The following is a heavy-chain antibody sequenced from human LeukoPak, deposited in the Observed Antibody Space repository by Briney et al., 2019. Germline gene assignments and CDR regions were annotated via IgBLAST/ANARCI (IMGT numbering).Heavy chain of an antibody. CDR3: AKGDYYDFDY. V-gene: IGHV3-23*01. Sequence: GGSLRLSCAASGFTFSNYGMNWVRQAPGKGLEWVSIITSGVGITYYADSVKGRFTISRDNSKNTLHLQMNSLRAEDTAVYYCAKGDYYDFDYWGQGTLVTVSS. J-gene: IGHJ4*02. CDR2: ITSGVGIT. CDR1: GFTFSNYG. D-gene: IGHD3-10*01.